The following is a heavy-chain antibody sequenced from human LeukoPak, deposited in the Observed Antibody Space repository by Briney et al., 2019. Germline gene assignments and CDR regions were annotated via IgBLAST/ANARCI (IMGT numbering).Heavy chain of an antibody. J-gene: IGHJ4*02. Sequence: ASVKVSCKVSGYTLTELSMHWVRQAPGKGLEWMGGFDPEDGETIYAQKFQGRVTMTEDTSTDTAYMELSSLRSEDTAVYYCATENRPYYYDSSGYYDFDYWGQGTLVTVSS. CDR1: GYTLTELS. CDR2: FDPEDGET. D-gene: IGHD3-22*01. CDR3: ATENRPYYYDSSGYYDFDY. V-gene: IGHV1-24*01.